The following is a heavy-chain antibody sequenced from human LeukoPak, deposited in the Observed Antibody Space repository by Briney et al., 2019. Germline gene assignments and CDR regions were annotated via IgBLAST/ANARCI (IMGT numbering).Heavy chain of an antibody. Sequence: GGSLILSCTASGFTFSNYSMTWVRQAPGKGLQWVSVIGVVGNTYYADSVRGRFTISRDNSKNTLCLQMNGLRAEDKAVYYCAKGGLRSTPLDSWGQGTLVTVSS. D-gene: IGHD4-17*01. CDR1: GFTFSNYS. CDR3: AKGGLRSTPLDS. J-gene: IGHJ4*02. CDR2: IGVVGNT. V-gene: IGHV3-23*01.